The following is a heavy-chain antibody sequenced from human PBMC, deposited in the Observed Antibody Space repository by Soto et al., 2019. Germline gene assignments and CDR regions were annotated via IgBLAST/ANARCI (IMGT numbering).Heavy chain of an antibody. V-gene: IGHV1-69*01. CDR2: IIPMFGTT. D-gene: IGHD3-10*01. J-gene: IGHJ4*02. Sequence: QVQLVQSGAEVKKPGSSVKVSCKASGGTFTTYPINWVRQAPGQGLEWMGGIIPMFGTTKYAQKFQGRVTLTADESTRTAYMDLCSLRADDTAMYYCARKVTDGEYKYWGQGTLVSVSS. CDR1: GGTFTTYP. CDR3: ARKVTDGEYKY.